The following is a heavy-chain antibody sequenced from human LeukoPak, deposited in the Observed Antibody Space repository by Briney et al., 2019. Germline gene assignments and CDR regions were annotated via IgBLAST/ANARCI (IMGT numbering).Heavy chain of an antibody. CDR1: GFTFGDYA. CDR2: INWNGGST. V-gene: IGHV3-20*04. CDR3: ASDRRSDSSGYAFDI. J-gene: IGHJ3*02. Sequence: GGSLRLSCTASGFTFGDYAMSWVRQAPGRGLEWVSGINWNGGSTGYADSVKGRFTISRDNAKNSLYLQMNSLRAEDTALYYCASDRRSDSSGYAFDIWGQGTMVTVSS. D-gene: IGHD3-22*01.